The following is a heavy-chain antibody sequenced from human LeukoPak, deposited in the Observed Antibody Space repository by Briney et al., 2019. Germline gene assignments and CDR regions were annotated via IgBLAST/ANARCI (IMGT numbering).Heavy chain of an antibody. CDR3: ARARTTVVTLDY. Sequence: SQTLSLTCTVSGGSISSGGYYWSWIRQHPGKGLEWIGYIYYSGSTYYNPSLKSRVTISVDTSKNQFSLRLSSVTAADTAVYYCARARTTVVTLDYWGQGTLVTVSS. CDR2: IYYSGST. D-gene: IGHD4-23*01. J-gene: IGHJ4*02. V-gene: IGHV4-31*03. CDR1: GGSISSGGYY.